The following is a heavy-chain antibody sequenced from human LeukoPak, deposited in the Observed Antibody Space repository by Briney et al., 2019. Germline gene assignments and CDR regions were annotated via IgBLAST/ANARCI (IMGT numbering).Heavy chain of an antibody. CDR1: GGTFNNYG. J-gene: IGHJ6*03. Sequence: VASVKVSCKASGGTFNNYGISWVRQAPGQGLEWMGGIIPIFGTANYAQKFQGRVTITTDESTSTAYMELSSLRSEDTAVYYCARGIWSGYYGGSHYYYYYNMDVWGKGTTVTVSS. CDR3: ARGIWSGYYGGSHYYYYYNMDV. V-gene: IGHV1-69*05. CDR2: IIPIFGTA. D-gene: IGHD3-3*01.